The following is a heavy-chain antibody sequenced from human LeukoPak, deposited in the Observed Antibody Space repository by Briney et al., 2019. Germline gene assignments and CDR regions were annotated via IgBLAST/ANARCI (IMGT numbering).Heavy chain of an antibody. Sequence: PSETLSLTCAVYGGPFSGYYWNWIRQPPGKGLEWIGEINHSGSTNYNPSLKSRVTISVDTSKNQFSLKLSSVTAADTAVYYCARFGVVASGTNYWGQGTLVTVSS. CDR2: INHSGST. CDR3: ARFGVVASGTNY. V-gene: IGHV4-34*01. D-gene: IGHD6-13*01. J-gene: IGHJ4*02. CDR1: GGPFSGYY.